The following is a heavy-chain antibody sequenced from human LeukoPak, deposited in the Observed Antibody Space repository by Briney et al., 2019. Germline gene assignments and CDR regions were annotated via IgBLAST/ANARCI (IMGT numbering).Heavy chain of an antibody. Sequence: ASVKVSCKASGYTFTSYDINWVRQATGQGLEWMGWMNPNSGNTGYAQKFQGRVTMTWDTSITTAYMELSSLRSEDTAVYYCARGQYPLRIEVAGVYYYYYGMDVWGQGTTVTVSS. D-gene: IGHD6-19*01. CDR2: MNPNSGNT. J-gene: IGHJ6*02. CDR3: ARGQYPLRIEVAGVYYYYYGMDV. CDR1: GYTFTSYD. V-gene: IGHV1-8*01.